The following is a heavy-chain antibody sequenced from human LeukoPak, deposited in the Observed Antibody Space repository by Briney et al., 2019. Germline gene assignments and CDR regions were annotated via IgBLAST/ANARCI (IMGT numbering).Heavy chain of an antibody. CDR1: GGSISSGSYY. Sequence: SETLSLTCTVSGGSISSGSYYWSWIRQPAGKGLEWIGRIYTSGSTNYNPSLKSRVTISVDTSKNQFSLRLSSVTAADTAMFYCARHTPPIVVNWFDPWGQGTLVTVSS. CDR2: IYTSGST. J-gene: IGHJ5*02. V-gene: IGHV4-61*02. CDR3: ARHTPPIVVNWFDP. D-gene: IGHD3-22*01.